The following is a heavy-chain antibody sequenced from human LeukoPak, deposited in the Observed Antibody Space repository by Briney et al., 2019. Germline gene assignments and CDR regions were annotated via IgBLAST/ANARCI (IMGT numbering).Heavy chain of an antibody. CDR1: GGSISSYY. D-gene: IGHD3-10*01. CDR3: ARRFGDAFDI. CDR2: IYYSGST. V-gene: IGHV4-59*08. J-gene: IGHJ3*02. Sequence: SETLSLTCTVSGGSISSYYWSWIRQPPGKGLEWIGYIYYSGSTNYNPSLKSRVTISVDTSKNQSSLKLSSVTAADTAVYYCARRFGDAFDIWGQGTMVTVSS.